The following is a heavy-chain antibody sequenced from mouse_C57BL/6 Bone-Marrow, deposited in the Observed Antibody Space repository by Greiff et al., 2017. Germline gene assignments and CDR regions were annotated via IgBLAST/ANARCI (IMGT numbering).Heavy chain of an antibody. CDR2: INSDGGGT. J-gene: IGHJ4*01. CDR3: ARGKDDYKYYAMDY. V-gene: IGHV5-16*01. D-gene: IGHD2-4*01. CDR1: GFTFSDYY. Sequence: EVKVVESEGGLVQPGGSVKLSCTASGFTFSDYYMAWVRQVPEKGLEWIASINSDGGGTYYLDSLKSRFIIAGDNAKNILYLQMSSLKSEDTATDYCARGKDDYKYYAMDYWGQGTSVTVSS.